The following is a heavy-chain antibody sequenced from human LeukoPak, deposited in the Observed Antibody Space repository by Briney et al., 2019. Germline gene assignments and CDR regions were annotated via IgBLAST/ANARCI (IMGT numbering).Heavy chain of an antibody. Sequence: GGSLRLSCAASGFTFSSYWMHWVRQAPGKGLVWVPRINSDGSRTSYADSVKGRFTISRDNARNSLYLQMNSLRADDTAVYYCFSAPDYWGQGTLVSVSS. CDR2: INSDGSRT. V-gene: IGHV3-74*01. CDR1: GFTFSSYW. CDR3: FSAPDY. J-gene: IGHJ4*02. D-gene: IGHD1-26*01.